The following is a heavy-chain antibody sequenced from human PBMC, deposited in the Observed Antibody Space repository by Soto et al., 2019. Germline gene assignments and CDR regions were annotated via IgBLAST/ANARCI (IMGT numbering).Heavy chain of an antibody. CDR1: GFTFSSYG. V-gene: IGHV3-33*01. J-gene: IGHJ6*02. Sequence: SLRLSCAASGFTFSSYGMHWVRQAPGKGLEWVAVIWYDGSNKYYADSVKGRFTISRDNSKNTLYLQMNSLRAEDTAVYYCARRRAEDYYYGMDVWGQGTTVTVS. CDR3: ARRRAEDYYYGMDV. CDR2: IWYDGSNK.